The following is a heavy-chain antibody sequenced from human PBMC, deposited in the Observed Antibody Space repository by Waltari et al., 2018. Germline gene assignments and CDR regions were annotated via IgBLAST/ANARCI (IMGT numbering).Heavy chain of an antibody. CDR1: GGAMSNNY. Sequence: QVQLPESGQGLVKPSETLSLTCTAPGGAMSNNYCNWIRQPAGQGLEYIGRVFTSGMTNYNPSLNSRVTMSIDTSKGQFSLELTSVTAADTAIYYCARAQERRDAFDFWGKGTMVTVSS. V-gene: IGHV4-4*07. D-gene: IGHD1-1*01. CDR3: ARAQERRDAFDF. CDR2: VFTSGMT. J-gene: IGHJ3*01.